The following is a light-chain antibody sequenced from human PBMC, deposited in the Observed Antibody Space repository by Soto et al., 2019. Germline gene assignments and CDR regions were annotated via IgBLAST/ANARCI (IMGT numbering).Light chain of an antibody. V-gene: IGKV3-20*01. CDR3: QQYASSPWT. CDR2: GAS. CDR1: QSIGSNY. Sequence: EIVLTQSPGTLSVSPGERATLSCRASQSIGSNYLVWYQQKPGHPPRLLIYGASNRATGIPDRFSGSGSGTDFTLTITRLEPEDFAVYYCQQYASSPWTFGQGTKVDIK. J-gene: IGKJ1*01.